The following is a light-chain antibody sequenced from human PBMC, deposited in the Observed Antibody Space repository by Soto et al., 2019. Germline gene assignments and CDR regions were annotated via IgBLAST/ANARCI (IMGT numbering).Light chain of an antibody. V-gene: IGKV3-15*01. CDR1: QGVSRK. CDR2: GAS. Sequence: DIVMTQSPATLSVAPGERVTFSCRASQGVSRKLAWYQHKPGQAPRLLISGASTGATGIPARFSGSGSGTEFTITISSLQSEDCAIYYSQQYHTWPITFGGGTKVEIK. CDR3: QQYHTWPIT. J-gene: IGKJ4*01.